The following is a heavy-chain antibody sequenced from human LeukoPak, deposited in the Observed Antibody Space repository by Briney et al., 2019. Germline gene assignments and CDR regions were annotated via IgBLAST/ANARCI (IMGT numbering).Heavy chain of an antibody. CDR1: GVSISSYY. J-gene: IGHJ4*02. CDR2: IYYSGST. V-gene: IGHV4-59*01. CDR3: ARSDLDSSGYYGVLYFDY. Sequence: PSETLSLTCTVSGVSISSYYCSWIPQPPGKGLEWIGYIYYSGSTDYNPSLKSRVTISVDTSKNRFSLRLSSVTAADTAVYYCARSDLDSSGYYGVLYFDYWGQGTPVTVSS. D-gene: IGHD3-22*01.